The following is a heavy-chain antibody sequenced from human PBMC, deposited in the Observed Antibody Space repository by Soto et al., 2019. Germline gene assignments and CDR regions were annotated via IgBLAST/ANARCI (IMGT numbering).Heavy chain of an antibody. CDR2: IGTAGDT. D-gene: IGHD6-19*01. CDR1: GFTFSSYD. V-gene: IGHV3-13*04. Sequence: GGSLRLSCAASGFTFSSYDMHWVRQATGKGLEWVSAIGTAGDTYYPGSVKGRFTISRENAKNSLYLQMNSLRAGDTAVYYCAVEIAVAGGGAFDIWGQGTMVTVSS. J-gene: IGHJ3*02. CDR3: AVEIAVAGGGAFDI.